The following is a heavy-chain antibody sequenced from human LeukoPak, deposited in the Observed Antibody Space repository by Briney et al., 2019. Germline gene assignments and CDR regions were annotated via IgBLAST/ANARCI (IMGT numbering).Heavy chain of an antibody. CDR1: GGSFSGYY. Sequence: SETLSLTCAVYGGSFSGYYWSWIRQPPGKGLEWIGEINHSGSTNYNPSLKSRVTISVDTSKNQFSLKLSSVTAADTAVYYCARVYYYDSSGYYWFDPWGQGTLVTVSS. V-gene: IGHV4-34*01. J-gene: IGHJ5*02. CDR2: INHSGST. D-gene: IGHD3-22*01. CDR3: ARVYYYDSSGYYWFDP.